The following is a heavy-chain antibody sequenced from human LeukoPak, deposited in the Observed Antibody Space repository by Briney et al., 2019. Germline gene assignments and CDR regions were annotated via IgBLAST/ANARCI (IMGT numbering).Heavy chain of an antibody. CDR2: ISSSSSYI. D-gene: IGHD3-16*02. Sequence: KSGGSLRLSCAASGFTFSTYAMNWVRQAPGKGLEWVSSISSSSSYIYYADSVKGRFTISRDNAKNSLYLQMNSLRAEDTAVYYCARDLLQSTLSNNWFDPWGQGTLVTVSS. J-gene: IGHJ5*02. V-gene: IGHV3-21*01. CDR3: ARDLLQSTLSNNWFDP. CDR1: GFTFSTYA.